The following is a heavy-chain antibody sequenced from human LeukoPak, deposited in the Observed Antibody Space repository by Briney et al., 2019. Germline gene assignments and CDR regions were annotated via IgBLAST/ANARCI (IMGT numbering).Heavy chain of an antibody. Sequence: PSETLSLTCTVSGGSISSYYWSWIRQPPGKGLEWIGYIYHSGSTYYNPSLKSRVTISVDRSKNQFSLKLSSVTAADTAVYYCARGRIASSAPYYYYMDVWGKGTTVTVSS. CDR1: GGSISSYY. D-gene: IGHD6-6*01. V-gene: IGHV4-59*12. CDR3: ARGRIASSAPYYYYMDV. CDR2: IYHSGST. J-gene: IGHJ6*03.